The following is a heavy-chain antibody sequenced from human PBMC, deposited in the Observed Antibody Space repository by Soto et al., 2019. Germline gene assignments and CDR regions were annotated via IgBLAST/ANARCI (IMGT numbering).Heavy chain of an antibody. CDR1: GGSFSGYY. CDR2: INHSGST. V-gene: IGHV4-34*01. D-gene: IGHD2-2*01. CDR3: ARGPRGVVVPAASLGMGV. Sequence: SETLSLTCAVYGGSFSGYYWSWIRQPPGKGLEWIGEINHSGSTNYNPSLKSRVTISVDTSKNQFSLKLSSVTAADTAVYYCARGPRGVVVPAASLGMGVWGQGTTVTVSS. J-gene: IGHJ6*02.